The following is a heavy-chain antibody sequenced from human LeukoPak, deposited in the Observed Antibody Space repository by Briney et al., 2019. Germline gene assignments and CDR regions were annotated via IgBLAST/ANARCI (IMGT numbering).Heavy chain of an antibody. J-gene: IGHJ4*02. CDR2: IRYDGSNK. V-gene: IGHV3-30*02. CDR1: GFTFSNYV. D-gene: IGHD3-10*01. Sequence: GGSLRLSCAASGFTFSNYVMYWVRQAPGKGLEWVAFIRYDGSNKYYADSVKGRFTISRDNSKNTLYLQMNSLRAEDTAVYYCAKEGLWFGDRSFDYWGQGTLVTVSS. CDR3: AKEGLWFGDRSFDY.